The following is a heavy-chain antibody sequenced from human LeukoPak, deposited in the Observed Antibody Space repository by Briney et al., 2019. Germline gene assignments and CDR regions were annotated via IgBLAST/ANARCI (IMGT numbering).Heavy chain of an antibody. CDR2: ISGSGGST. D-gene: IGHD3-22*01. J-gene: IGHJ4*02. Sequence: GGSLRLSCAASGFTFSSYGMSWVRQAPGKGLEWVSAISGSGGSTYYADSVRGRFTISRDHSKNTLYLQMNSLRAEDTAVYYCAKDPGYDSSGYYPVPFDYWGQGTLVTVSS. CDR1: GFTFSSYG. CDR3: AKDPGYDSSGYYPVPFDY. V-gene: IGHV3-23*01.